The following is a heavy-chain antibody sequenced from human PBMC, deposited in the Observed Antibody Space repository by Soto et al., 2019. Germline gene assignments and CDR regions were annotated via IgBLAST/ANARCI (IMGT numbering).Heavy chain of an antibody. CDR1: GGSFSGYY. Sequence: KSSETLSLTCAVYGGSFSGYYWSWIRQPPGKGLEWIGEINHSGSTNYNPSLKSRVTISVDTSKNQFSLKLSSVTAADTAVYYCARGRGSSGYYYVGKVYYGMDVWGQGTTVTVSS. CDR3: ARGRGSSGYYYVGKVYYGMDV. J-gene: IGHJ6*02. V-gene: IGHV4-34*01. D-gene: IGHD3-22*01. CDR2: INHSGST.